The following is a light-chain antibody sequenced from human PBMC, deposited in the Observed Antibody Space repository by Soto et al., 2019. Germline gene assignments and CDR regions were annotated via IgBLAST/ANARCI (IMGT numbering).Light chain of an antibody. V-gene: IGKV1-27*01. CDR3: QKYSIVPV. CDR2: AAS. J-gene: IGKJ3*01. CDR1: QDIRNC. Sequence: DIQMTQSPTSLSAYVVDRVTITCRASQDIRNCVAGYQQNPEKAPMLMIYAASTWQSGVPSRFSGSGSGTDFTLTINSLQPEDGATSYCQKYSIVPVFGPGTKLEIK.